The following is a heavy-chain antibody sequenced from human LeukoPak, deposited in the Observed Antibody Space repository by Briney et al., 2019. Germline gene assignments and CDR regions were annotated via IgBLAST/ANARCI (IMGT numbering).Heavy chain of an antibody. J-gene: IGHJ2*01. CDR3: AREVRFRAYFDL. D-gene: IGHD3-10*01. Sequence: GGSLRLSCAASGFTFSSYWMSWVRQAPGKGLEWVANIKQDGSEKYSVDSVKGRFTISRDNAKNSLYLQKNSLRAEDTAVYYCAREVRFRAYFDLWGRGTLVTVSS. CDR2: IKQDGSEK. CDR1: GFTFSSYW. V-gene: IGHV3-7*01.